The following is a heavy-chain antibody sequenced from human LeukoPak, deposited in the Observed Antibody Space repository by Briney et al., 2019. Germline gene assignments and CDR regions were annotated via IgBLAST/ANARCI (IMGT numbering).Heavy chain of an antibody. CDR3: ARDPYDAVAGAPDNDY. CDR2: IIPIFGTA. V-gene: IGHV1-69*01. CDR1: GGTFSSYA. D-gene: IGHD6-19*01. J-gene: IGHJ4*02. Sequence: SVKVSCKGSGGTFSSYAISWVRQAPGQGLEWMGGIIPIFGTANYAQKFQGRVTITADESTSTAYMELSSLRSEDTAVYYCARDPYDAVAGAPDNDYWGQGTLVTVSS.